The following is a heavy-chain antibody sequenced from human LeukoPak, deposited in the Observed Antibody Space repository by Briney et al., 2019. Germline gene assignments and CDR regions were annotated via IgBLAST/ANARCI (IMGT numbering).Heavy chain of an antibody. CDR1: GFTFSSYW. CDR3: VRSCSSGSCYGYKDY. D-gene: IGHD2-2*01. CDR2: VNGDGTST. J-gene: IGHJ4*02. Sequence: GESLRLSCATSGFTFSSYWMHWVRQVPGKGLVWVSRVNGDGTSTSYADSVQGRFTISRDNAKNTLYLYMNSLRGDDTAIYFCVRSCSSGSCYGYKDYWGQGTLVTVSS. V-gene: IGHV3-74*01.